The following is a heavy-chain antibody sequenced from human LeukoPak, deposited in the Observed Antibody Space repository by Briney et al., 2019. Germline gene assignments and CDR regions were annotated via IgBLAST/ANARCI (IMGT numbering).Heavy chain of an antibody. CDR2: INPNSGGT. Sequence: GASVKVSCKASGYTFTGYYMHWVRQAPGQGLEWMGRINPNSGGTNYAQKFQGGVTMTRDTSISTAYMELSRLRSDDTAVYYCARVNTVTTYFGFDYWGQGTLVTVSS. CDR3: ARVNTVTTYFGFDY. J-gene: IGHJ4*02. V-gene: IGHV1-2*06. D-gene: IGHD4-17*01. CDR1: GYTFTGYY.